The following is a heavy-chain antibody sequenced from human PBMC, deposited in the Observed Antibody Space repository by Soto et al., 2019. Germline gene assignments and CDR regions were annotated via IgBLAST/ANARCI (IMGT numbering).Heavy chain of an antibody. CDR3: ARGRVPRKPARRRFGESLLFDY. J-gene: IGHJ4*02. D-gene: IGHD3-10*01. V-gene: IGHV4-34*01. CDR1: GGSFSGYY. Sequence: SETLSLTCAVYGGSFSGYYWSWIRQPPGKGLEWIGEINHSGSTNYNPSLKSRVTISVDTSKNQFSLKLSSVTAADTAVYYCARGRVPRKPARRRFGESLLFDYWGQGTLVTVSS. CDR2: INHSGST.